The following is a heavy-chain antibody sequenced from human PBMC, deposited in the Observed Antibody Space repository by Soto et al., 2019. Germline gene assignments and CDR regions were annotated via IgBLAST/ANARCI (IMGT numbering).Heavy chain of an antibody. V-gene: IGHV1-2*02. CDR1: GYTFSDYY. CDR3: AIEKATAKPEGVDV. CDR2: INPNSGGT. J-gene: IGHJ4*02. Sequence: ASVKVSCKASGYTFSDYYIHWVRQAPGQGLEWMGWINPNSGGTKYAPKFQGGVTMTRDTSITTAYMELSRLRSGDTAVYYCAIEKATAKPEGVDVWGQGTLVTVSS. D-gene: IGHD1-1*01.